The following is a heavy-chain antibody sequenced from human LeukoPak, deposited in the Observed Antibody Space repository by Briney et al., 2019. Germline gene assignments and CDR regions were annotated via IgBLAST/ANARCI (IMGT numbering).Heavy chain of an antibody. J-gene: IGHJ6*04. V-gene: IGHV3-48*03. CDR2: INSNGSTI. CDR1: GFTFSSYE. D-gene: IGHD3-10*02. Sequence: SGGSLRLSCAASGFTFSSYEMNWVRQAPGKGLEWVAYINSNGSTIYYADSVKGRFTISRDNAKNSLYLQMNSLRAEDTAVYYCAELGITMIGGVWGKGTTVTISS. CDR3: AELGITMIGGV.